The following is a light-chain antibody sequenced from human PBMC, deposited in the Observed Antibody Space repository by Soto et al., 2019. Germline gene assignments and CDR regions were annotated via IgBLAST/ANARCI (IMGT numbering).Light chain of an antibody. CDR1: QSVFSSSNNKNY. J-gene: IGKJ5*01. V-gene: IGKV4-1*01. CDR3: QQRSNWIT. Sequence: DIVMTQSPAYLAVSLGERATINCKSSQSVFSSSNNKNYLGWYQQKPGQPPTLLIYWASTRESGVPDRFSGSGSGTDFTLTISSLEPEDFAVYYCQQRSNWITFGQGTRLEIK. CDR2: WAS.